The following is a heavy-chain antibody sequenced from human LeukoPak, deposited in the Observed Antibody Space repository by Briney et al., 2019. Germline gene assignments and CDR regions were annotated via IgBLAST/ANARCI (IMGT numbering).Heavy chain of an antibody. V-gene: IGHV1-24*01. Sequence: ASVKVSCKVSGNSLSELSIQWVRQAPGKGLECVGGFDPEEAKMVYAQSFQGRVTMTEDTSTQTAYMGLSGLTSGDTAVYYCTTRSGDFWSGFVNWGQGTLVTVSS. CDR1: GNSLSELS. CDR3: TTRSGDFWSGFVN. J-gene: IGHJ4*02. D-gene: IGHD3-3*01. CDR2: FDPEEAKM.